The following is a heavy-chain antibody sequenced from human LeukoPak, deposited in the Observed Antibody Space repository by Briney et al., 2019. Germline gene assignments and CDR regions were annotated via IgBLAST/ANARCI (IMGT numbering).Heavy chain of an antibody. J-gene: IGHJ4*02. CDR2: ISYDGSNK. Sequence: GGSLRLSCAASGFTFSSYGMHWVRQAPGKGLEWVAVISYDGSNKYYADSVKGRFTISRDNAKNSLYLQMNSLRAEDTAVYYCARVVWSGYPDYFDYWGQGTLVTVSS. CDR3: ARVVWSGYPDYFDY. V-gene: IGHV3-30*03. D-gene: IGHD3-3*01. CDR1: GFTFSSYG.